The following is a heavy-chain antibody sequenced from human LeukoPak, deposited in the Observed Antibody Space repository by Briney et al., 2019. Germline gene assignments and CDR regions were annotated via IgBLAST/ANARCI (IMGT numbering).Heavy chain of an antibody. Sequence: ASVKGSCKASGYTFTSHGISWVRQAPGQGLEWMGWVSAYNGNTNYAQKLQGRVTMTTDTSTSTAYMELRSLRSDDTAVYYCARASDYYDSSGYYLFGFDYWGQGTLVTVSS. CDR3: ARASDYYDSSGYYLFGFDY. J-gene: IGHJ4*02. CDR2: VSAYNGNT. CDR1: GYTFTSHG. D-gene: IGHD3-22*01. V-gene: IGHV1-18*01.